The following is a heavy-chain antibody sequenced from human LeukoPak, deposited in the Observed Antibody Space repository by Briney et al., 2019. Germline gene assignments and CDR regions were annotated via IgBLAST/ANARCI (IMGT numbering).Heavy chain of an antibody. J-gene: IGHJ6*02. V-gene: IGHV3-30*18. D-gene: IGHD6-13*01. Sequence: AGGSLRLSCAASGFTFSSYGMHWVRQAPGKGLEWVAVISYDGSNKYYADSVKGRFTISRDNSKNTLYLQMNSLRAEDTAVYYCAKDYWAAAVPLSSCGMDVWGQGTTVTVSS. CDR2: ISYDGSNK. CDR1: GFTFSSYG. CDR3: AKDYWAAAVPLSSCGMDV.